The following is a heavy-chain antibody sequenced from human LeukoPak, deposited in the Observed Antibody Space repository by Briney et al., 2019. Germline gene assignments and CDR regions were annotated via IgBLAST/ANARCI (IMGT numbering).Heavy chain of an antibody. CDR1: GFTFSSYA. CDR3: ARGSPFQYYDFWSGYRGPYHYGMDV. J-gene: IGHJ6*02. D-gene: IGHD3-3*01. V-gene: IGHV3-30-3*01. CDR2: ISYDGSNK. Sequence: PGGSLRLSCAASGFTFSSYAMHWVRQAPGKGLEWVAVISYDGSNKYYADSVKGRFTISRDNSKNTLYLQMNSLRAEDTAVYYCARGSPFQYYDFWSGYRGPYHYGMDVWGQGTTVTVSS.